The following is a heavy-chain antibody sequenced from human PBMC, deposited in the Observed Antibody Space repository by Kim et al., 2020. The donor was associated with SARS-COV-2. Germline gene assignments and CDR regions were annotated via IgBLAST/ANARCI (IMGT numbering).Heavy chain of an antibody. CDR1: GFTFSSYW. D-gene: IGHD3-10*01. Sequence: GGSLRLSCAASGFTFSSYWMHWVRQAPGKGLVWVSRINSDGSSTSYADSVKGRFTISRDNAKNTLYLQMNSLRAEDTAVYYCARVGGGYYGSGSYTGWFDPWGQGTLVTVSS. J-gene: IGHJ5*02. CDR2: INSDGSST. CDR3: ARVGGGYYGSGSYTGWFDP. V-gene: IGHV3-74*01.